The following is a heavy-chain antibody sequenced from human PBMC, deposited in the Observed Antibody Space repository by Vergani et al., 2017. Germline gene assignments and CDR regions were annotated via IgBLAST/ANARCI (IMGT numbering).Heavy chain of an antibody. Sequence: QVHLNEAGPGLVKPSQTLSLTCTVSGGSVRTSIGYYWTWIRQPAGKTLEWIGEIFSSGTTNYNPSFKNRVTMSVDTSKNQFSLKLNSVTAADTAVYYCARGSRAEGGSGPDKWGQGTLVTVSS. J-gene: IGHJ4*02. CDR1: GGSVRTSIGYY. CDR3: ARGSRAEGGSGPDK. CDR2: IFSSGTT. D-gene: IGHD6-13*01. V-gene: IGHV4-61*02.